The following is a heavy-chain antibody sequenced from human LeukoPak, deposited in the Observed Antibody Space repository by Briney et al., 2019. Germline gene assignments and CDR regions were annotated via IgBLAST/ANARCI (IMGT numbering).Heavy chain of an antibody. CDR3: ARSVAGTHNDY. V-gene: IGHV3-21*01. Sequence: GGSLRLSCAASEFTFSSYGMHWVRQAPGKGLEWVSSISSSSSYIYYADSVKGRFTISRDNAKNSLYLQMNSLRAEDTAVYYCARSVAGTHNDYWGQGTLVTVSS. D-gene: IGHD6-19*01. CDR1: EFTFSSYG. J-gene: IGHJ4*02. CDR2: ISSSSSYI.